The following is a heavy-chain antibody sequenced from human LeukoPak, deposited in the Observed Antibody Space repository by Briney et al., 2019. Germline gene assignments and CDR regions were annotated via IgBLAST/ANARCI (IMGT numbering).Heavy chain of an antibody. CDR2: ISSSGSTI. D-gene: IGHD3-10*01. V-gene: IGHV3-48*04. CDR1: GFTFSSYS. CDR3: AKLGRNYFDY. J-gene: IGHJ4*02. Sequence: GGSLRLSCAASGFTFSSYSMNWIRQAPGKGLERVSYISSSGSTIYYADSVKGRFTISRDNAKNSLYLQMNSLRAEDTAVYYCAKLGRNYFDYWGQGTLVTVSS.